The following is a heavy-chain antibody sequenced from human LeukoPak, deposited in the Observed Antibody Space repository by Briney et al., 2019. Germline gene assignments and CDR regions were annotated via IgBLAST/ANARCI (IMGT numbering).Heavy chain of an antibody. V-gene: IGHV4-4*07. CDR2: LYTSGST. CDR3: ASGSGSYSHWFDP. J-gene: IGHJ5*02. D-gene: IGHD3-10*01. CDR1: GGSISSYY. Sequence: NTSETLSLTCTVSGGSISSYYWNWIRQPAGKGLEWIGRLYTSGSTDYNPSLKSRVTMSVDTSKNQFSPKLTSVTAADTAVYYCASGSGSYSHWFDPWGQGILVTVSS.